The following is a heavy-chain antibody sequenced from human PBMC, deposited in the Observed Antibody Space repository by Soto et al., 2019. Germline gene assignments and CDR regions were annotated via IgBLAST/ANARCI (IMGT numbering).Heavy chain of an antibody. CDR2: INSDGSST. D-gene: IGHD5-12*01. CDR3: LRGNSGYGNFDY. Sequence: GGSLRLSCAVSGSTFSNDWMHWVRQAPGKGLVWVSHINSDGSSTNYADFVKGRFTISRDNAKNTLYLQLNSLRAEDTAVYYCLRGNSGYGNFDYWGQGTRVTVSS. J-gene: IGHJ4*02. CDR1: GSTFSNDW. V-gene: IGHV3-74*01.